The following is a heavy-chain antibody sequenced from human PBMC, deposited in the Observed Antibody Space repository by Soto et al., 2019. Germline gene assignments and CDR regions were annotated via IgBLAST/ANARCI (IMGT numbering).Heavy chain of an antibody. V-gene: IGHV1-18*01. D-gene: IGHD6-19*01. CDR3: ARDPVAGTYFDY. CDR2: INAYNGNT. CDR1: GYTFINYG. Sequence: ASVKVSCKASGYTFINYGISWVRQAPGQGLEWMGWINAYNGNTNYAQKLQGRVTMTTDTSTSTAYMELRSLRSDDTAVYYCARDPVAGTYFDYWGQGTLVTAPQ. J-gene: IGHJ4*02.